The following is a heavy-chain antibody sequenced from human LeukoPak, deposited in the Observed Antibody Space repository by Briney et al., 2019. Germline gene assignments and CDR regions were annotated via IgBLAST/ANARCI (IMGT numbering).Heavy chain of an antibody. CDR2: IKQDGSEK. D-gene: IGHD6-13*01. CDR1: GFSISTHW. J-gene: IGHJ4*02. V-gene: IGHV3-7*04. CDR3: AREGLSISWFSLDC. Sequence: GGSLRLSCAASGFSISTHWMSWVRQAPGKGLEWLANIKQDGSEKYYVDSVKGRFTISRDSARNLLYLQMNSLRAEDTAVYYCAREGLSISWFSLDCWGQGTLVTVSS.